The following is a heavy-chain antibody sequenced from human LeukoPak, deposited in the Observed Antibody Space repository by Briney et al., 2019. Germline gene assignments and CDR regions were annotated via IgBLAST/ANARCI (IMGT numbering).Heavy chain of an antibody. CDR2: IYYSGST. CDR3: ARVEWNCSSTSCYYYYYYYMDV. V-gene: IGHV4-31*03. CDR1: GGSISSGGYY. Sequence: PSETLSLTCTVSGGSISSGGYYWSWIRQHPGKGLEWTGYIYYSGSTYYNPPLKSRVTISVDTSKNQFSLKLSSVTAADTAVYYCARVEWNCSSTSCYYYYYYYMDVWGKGTTVTVSS. J-gene: IGHJ6*03. D-gene: IGHD2-2*01.